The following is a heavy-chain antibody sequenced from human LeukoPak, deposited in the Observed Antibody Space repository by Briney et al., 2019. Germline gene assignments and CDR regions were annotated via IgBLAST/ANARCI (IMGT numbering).Heavy chain of an antibody. CDR1: GGSISSSSYY. J-gene: IGHJ5*02. CDR2: IYYSGST. V-gene: IGHV4-39*07. Sequence: SETLSLTCTVSGGSISSSSYYWGWLRQPPGKGLEWIGSIYYSGSTYYNPSLKSRVTISVDTSKNQFSLKLSSVTAADTAVYYCARADQVPHYGSWRNNWFDPWGQGTLVTVSS. D-gene: IGHD3-10*01. CDR3: ARADQVPHYGSWRNNWFDP.